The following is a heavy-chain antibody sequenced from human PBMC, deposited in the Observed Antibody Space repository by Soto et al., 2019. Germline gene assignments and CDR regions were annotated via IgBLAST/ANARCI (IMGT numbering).Heavy chain of an antibody. CDR2: INHVGSP. CDR1: NGSFMGYY. V-gene: IGHV4-34*01. J-gene: IGHJ4*02. D-gene: IGHD3-3*01. CDR3: ASLSGGRFLDKGDY. Sequence: QVQLHQWGAGLLKPSEILSLTCAVYNGSFMGYYWTWVRQPPGKGLEWIGEINHVGSPNYNPSLNSRVVISIDTSKQQFSLRLNSLTAADTAVYYCASLSGGRFLDKGDYWGQGIQVTVSS.